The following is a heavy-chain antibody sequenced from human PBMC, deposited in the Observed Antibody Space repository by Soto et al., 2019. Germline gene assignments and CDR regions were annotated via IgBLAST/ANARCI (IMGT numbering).Heavy chain of an antibody. V-gene: IGHV1-69*12. CDR3: AVLRGEYRIGGAIDI. Sequence: QVHLVQSGAELKKPGSSVKLSCKTSGGTLTNHAIIWVRQAPGQRLQWMGGIIPTFGTVNYSLKFQVRVTITADEETGTVNMELTYLRPDDTAVYYCAVLRGEYRIGGAIDIWGQGTMFTVSS. CDR1: GGTLTNHA. D-gene: IGHD3-10*01. CDR2: IIPTFGTV. J-gene: IGHJ3*02.